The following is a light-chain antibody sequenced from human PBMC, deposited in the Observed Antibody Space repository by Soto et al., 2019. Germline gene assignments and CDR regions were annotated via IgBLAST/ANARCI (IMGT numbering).Light chain of an antibody. J-gene: IGKJ2*01. CDR2: AAS. CDR1: QSVSSN. Sequence: EIVMTQSPATLSVSPGERATLSCRASQSVSSNLAWYQLKPGQAPRLLIYAASTRATGIPARFSGSRSGTEFTLTISSLQSEDFAVYYCQQYNDWPLYTFGQGTKLEIK. V-gene: IGKV3-15*01. CDR3: QQYNDWPLYT.